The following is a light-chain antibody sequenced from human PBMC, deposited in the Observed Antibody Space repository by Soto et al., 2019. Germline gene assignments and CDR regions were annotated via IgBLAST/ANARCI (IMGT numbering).Light chain of an antibody. CDR3: QQYGSSPTWT. V-gene: IGKV3-20*01. Sequence: EIVLAESTCTLSFSAWERSTLSFGASQSVSSNYLAWYQQKPGQAPRLLIYGASTRATGIPDRFSGSGSGTDFTLTISRLEPEDSAVYYCQQYGSSPTWTFGQGTKVDIK. J-gene: IGKJ1*01. CDR1: QSVSSNY. CDR2: GAS.